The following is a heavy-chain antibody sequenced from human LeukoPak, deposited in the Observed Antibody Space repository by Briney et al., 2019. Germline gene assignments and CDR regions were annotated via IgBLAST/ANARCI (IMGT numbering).Heavy chain of an antibody. V-gene: IGHV3-30*02. CDR1: GFTFSSYG. CDR2: IRYDGSNK. D-gene: IGHD6-13*01. J-gene: IGHJ4*02. CDR3: AKEAGYSSTWYADY. Sequence: PGGSLRLSCAASGFTFSSYGMHWVRQAPGKGLEWVAFIRYDGSNKYYADSVKGRFTISRDNSKNTLYLQVNSLRAEDTAVYYCAKEAGYSSTWYADYWGQGTLVTVSS.